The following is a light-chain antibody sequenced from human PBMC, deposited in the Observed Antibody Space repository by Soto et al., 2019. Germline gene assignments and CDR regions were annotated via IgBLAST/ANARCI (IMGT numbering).Light chain of an antibody. CDR1: ESVRGSH. Sequence: LRQSRGTLYLSKGERGTPSWMASESVRGSHLAWYQHKPGQAPRLLMFGASSRATGIPDRFSGSGSGTDFTLTINRLEPEDFVVYYCQQYNNWPRWTFGQGTKV. J-gene: IGKJ1*01. CDR3: QQYNNWPRWT. CDR2: GAS. V-gene: IGKV3-20*01.